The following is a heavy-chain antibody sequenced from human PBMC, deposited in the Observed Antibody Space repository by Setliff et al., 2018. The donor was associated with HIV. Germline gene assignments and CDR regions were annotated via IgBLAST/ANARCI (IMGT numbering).Heavy chain of an antibody. CDR1: GYSFSSYY. V-gene: IGHV1-46*01. J-gene: IGHJ5*02. Sequence: ASVKVSCKASGYSFSSYYMHWVRQAPGQGLEWMGIINPRGGKANYAQRFQGRLTVTTDTSTSTVYMELRLLTSDDTAVYYCARDEGMTTRRGRFDPWGQGTLVTVSS. CDR3: ARDEGMTTRRGRFDP. CDR2: INPRGGKA. D-gene: IGHD4-4*01.